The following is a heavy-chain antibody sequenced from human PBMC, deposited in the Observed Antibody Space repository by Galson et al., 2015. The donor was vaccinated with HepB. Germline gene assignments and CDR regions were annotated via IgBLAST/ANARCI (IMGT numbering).Heavy chain of an antibody. V-gene: IGHV3-30*04. D-gene: IGHD6-19*01. CDR1: GFTFSSYA. CDR2: ISYDGSNK. CDR3: ARRRGEQWLAYFDY. Sequence: SLRLSCAASGFTFSSYAMHWVRQAPGKGLEWVAVISYDGSNKYYADSVKGRFTISRVNSKNTLYLQMNSLRAEDTAVYYCARRRGEQWLAYFDYWGQGTLVTVSS. J-gene: IGHJ4*02.